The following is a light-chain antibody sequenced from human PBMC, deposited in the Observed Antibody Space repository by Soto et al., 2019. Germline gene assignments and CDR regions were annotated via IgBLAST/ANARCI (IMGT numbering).Light chain of an antibody. J-gene: IGKJ5*01. CDR1: QSVRRS. CDR2: DAF. Sequence: EIVLTQSLSTQSLSPEERATLSCRASQSVRRSLAWYQQHPGQAPRLLIYDAFNRATGIPARFSGSGSGTDFTLTISSLEPEDFAVYYCQQRSNWPLITCGQGTRLEIK. CDR3: QQRSNWPLIT. V-gene: IGKV3-11*01.